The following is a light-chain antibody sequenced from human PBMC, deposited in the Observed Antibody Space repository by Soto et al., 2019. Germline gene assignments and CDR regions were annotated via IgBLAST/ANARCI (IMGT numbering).Light chain of an antibody. Sequence: QSVLTQPPSASGSPGQSVTISCTGTSRDIGGYNYVSWYQQHPGKAPKLMIFEVSKRPSGVPDRFSGSKSGNTASLTVSGLQAEDEADYYCSSFAGSNNFGVFGTGTKVTV. CDR1: SRDIGGYNY. V-gene: IGLV2-8*01. J-gene: IGLJ1*01. CDR3: SSFAGSNNFGV. CDR2: EVS.